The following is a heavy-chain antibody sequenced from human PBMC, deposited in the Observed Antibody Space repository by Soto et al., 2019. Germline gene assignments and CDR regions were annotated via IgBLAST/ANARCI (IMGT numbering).Heavy chain of an antibody. V-gene: IGHV4-31*03. Sequence: SETLSLTCTVSGGSISSGGYYWSWIRQHPGKGLEWIGYIYYSGSTYYNPSLKSRVTISADTSKNQFSLKLSSVTAADTAVYYCARAGEGWFDPWGQGTLVTVSS. J-gene: IGHJ5*02. CDR3: ARAGEGWFDP. D-gene: IGHD3-16*01. CDR1: GGSISSGGYY. CDR2: IYYSGST.